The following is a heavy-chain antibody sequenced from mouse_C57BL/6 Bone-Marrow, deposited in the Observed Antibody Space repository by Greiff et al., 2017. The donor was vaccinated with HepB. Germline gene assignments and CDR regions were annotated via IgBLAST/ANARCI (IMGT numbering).Heavy chain of an antibody. D-gene: IGHD1-1*01. J-gene: IGHJ2*01. Sequence: QVQLKESGAELVRPGASVTLSCKASGYTFTDYEMHWVKQTPVHGLEWIGAIDPETGGTAYTQKFKGKAILTADKSSSTAYMELRSLTSEDSAVYYCTIWGGSSYGDFDYWGQGTTLTFSS. V-gene: IGHV1-15*01. CDR1: GYTFTDYE. CDR3: TIWGGSSYGDFDY. CDR2: IDPETGGT.